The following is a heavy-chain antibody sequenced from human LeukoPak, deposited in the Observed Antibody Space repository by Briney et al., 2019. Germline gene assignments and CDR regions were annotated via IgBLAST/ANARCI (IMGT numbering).Heavy chain of an antibody. CDR2: INPNSGGT. CDR3: ARDGSAAGAPNAFDI. Sequence: VASVKVSCKASGYTFTGYYMHWVRQAPGQGLEWMGWINPNSGGTNYAQKFQGRVTMTRDTSISTVYMELSRLRSDDTAVYYCARDGSAAGAPNAFDIWGQGTMVTVSS. J-gene: IGHJ3*02. D-gene: IGHD6-13*01. V-gene: IGHV1-2*02. CDR1: GYTFTGYY.